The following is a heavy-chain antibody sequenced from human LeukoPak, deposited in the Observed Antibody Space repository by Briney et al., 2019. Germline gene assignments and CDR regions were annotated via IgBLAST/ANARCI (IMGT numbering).Heavy chain of an antibody. CDR3: ARGATVTAGDYFFDY. D-gene: IGHD4-17*01. J-gene: IGHJ4*02. V-gene: IGHV3-30*01. Sequence: SVKGRFTISRDNSKNTLYLQMNSLRAEDTAVYFCARGATVTAGDYFFDYWGQGTLVTVSS.